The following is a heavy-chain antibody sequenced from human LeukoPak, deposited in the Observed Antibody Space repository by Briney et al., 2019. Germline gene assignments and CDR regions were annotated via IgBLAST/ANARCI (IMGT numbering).Heavy chain of an antibody. J-gene: IGHJ5*02. CDR1: GFSFSDVA. CDR3: TRRDNFDT. D-gene: IGHD1-1*01. Sequence: QTGGSLRLSCAAAGFSFSDVAVHWVRQAPGKGLEWVGRIRSKANNYATTYAVSVKGRFTISRDDSKNTTYLQMNSLKSDDTAVYYCTRRDNFDTWGQGTLVTVSS. CDR2: IRSKANNYAT. V-gene: IGHV3-73*01.